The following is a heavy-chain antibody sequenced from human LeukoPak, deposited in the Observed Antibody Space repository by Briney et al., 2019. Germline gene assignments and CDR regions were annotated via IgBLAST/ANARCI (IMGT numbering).Heavy chain of an antibody. Sequence: GGSLRLSCAASGFSFSTFGMSWVRQAPGKGLEWVSAISGSGGSTYYADSVKGRFTISRDNSKNTLYLQMNGLRAEDTAVYYCAKIPHYYYYYYMDVWGKGTTVTVSS. J-gene: IGHJ6*03. V-gene: IGHV3-23*01. CDR2: ISGSGGST. CDR1: GFSFSTFG. CDR3: AKIPHYYYYYYMDV.